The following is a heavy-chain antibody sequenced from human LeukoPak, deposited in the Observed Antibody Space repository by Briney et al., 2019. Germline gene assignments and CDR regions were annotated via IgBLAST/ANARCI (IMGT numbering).Heavy chain of an antibody. Sequence: SETLSLTCAVYGGSFSGYYWSWIRQPPGKGLEWIGEINHSGSTNYNPSLKSRVTISVDTSKNQFSLKLSSVTAADTAVYYCAGTPVLLWFGELHYYYYYMDVWGKGTTVTVSS. V-gene: IGHV4-34*01. CDR2: INHSGST. CDR3: AGTPVLLWFGELHYYYYYMDV. CDR1: GGSFSGYY. D-gene: IGHD3-10*01. J-gene: IGHJ6*03.